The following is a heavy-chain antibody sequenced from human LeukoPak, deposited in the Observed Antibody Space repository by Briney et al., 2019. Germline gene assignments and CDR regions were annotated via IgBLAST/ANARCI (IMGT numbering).Heavy chain of an antibody. V-gene: IGHV1-2*02. CDR2: IHPNSGGT. CDR1: GYTFTAYY. CDR3: AGGDINWDY. J-gene: IGHJ4*02. Sequence: ASVKVSCKASGYTFTAYYVHWVRQAPGQGPEWMGWIHPNSGGTKYAQNFQGRVTMTRDTSITTAYMELSSLRSDDTAVYYWAGGDINWDYWGQGTQFTVSS. D-gene: IGHD5-24*01.